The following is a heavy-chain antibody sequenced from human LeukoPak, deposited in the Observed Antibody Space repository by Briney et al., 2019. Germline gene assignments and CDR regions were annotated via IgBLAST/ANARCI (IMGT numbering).Heavy chain of an antibody. Sequence: GRSLRLSCAASGFTFSSYAMHWVRQAPGKGLEWVSSISSSSSYIYYADSVKGRFTISRDNAKNSLYLQMNSLRAEDTAVYYCARGARGYSGYESDYWGQGTLVTVSS. V-gene: IGHV3-21*01. J-gene: IGHJ4*02. CDR2: ISSSSSYI. D-gene: IGHD5-12*01. CDR3: ARGARGYSGYESDY. CDR1: GFTFSSYA.